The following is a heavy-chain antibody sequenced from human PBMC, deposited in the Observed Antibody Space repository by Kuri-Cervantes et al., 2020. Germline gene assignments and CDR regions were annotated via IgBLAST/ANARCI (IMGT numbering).Heavy chain of an antibody. CDR1: GYTFTGYY. CDR2: INPNSGGT. CDR3: ARGLYDILACMDV. J-gene: IGHJ6*02. Sequence: ASVKVSCKASGYTFTGYYMHWVRQAPGQGLEWMGWINPNSGGTNYAQKFQGWVTMTRDTSISTAYMELSRRSSDDTAVYYCARGLYDILACMDVWGQGTTVTVSS. D-gene: IGHD3-9*01. V-gene: IGHV1-2*04.